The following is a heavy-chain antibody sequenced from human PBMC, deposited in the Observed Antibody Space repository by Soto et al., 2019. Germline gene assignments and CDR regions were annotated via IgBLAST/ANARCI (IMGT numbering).Heavy chain of an antibody. CDR1: GFTFSSYW. V-gene: IGHV3-7*03. CDR3: ARSKKYSSSCPDY. J-gene: IGHJ4*02. Sequence: EVQLVESGGGLVQPGGSLRLSCAASGFTFSSYWMSWVRQAPGKGLEWVANIKQDGSEKYYVDSVKGRFTISRDNAKNSLYLQMNSLRAEDTAVYYCARSKKYSSSCPDYWGQGTLVTVSS. D-gene: IGHD6-13*01. CDR2: IKQDGSEK.